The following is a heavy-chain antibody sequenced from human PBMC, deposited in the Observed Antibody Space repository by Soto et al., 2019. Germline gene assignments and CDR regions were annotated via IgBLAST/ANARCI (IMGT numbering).Heavy chain of an antibody. CDR2: IYYTGST. Sequence: QVQLQESGPGLVKPSETLSLTCTVSDGSISNYYWSWIRQPPGKGLEWIGYIYYTGSTNYNPSLTSQGTFSVDTSKNQFSLKLNSVTAADTAVYYCARRPAAEAFDIWGQGTMVTVSS. V-gene: IGHV4-59*08. J-gene: IGHJ3*02. CDR3: ARRPAAEAFDI. D-gene: IGHD6-13*01. CDR1: DGSISNYY.